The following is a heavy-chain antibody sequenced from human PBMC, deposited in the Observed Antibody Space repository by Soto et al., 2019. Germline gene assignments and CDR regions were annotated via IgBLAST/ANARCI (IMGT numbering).Heavy chain of an antibody. Sequence: QVQLVQSGAEVKKPGASVKVSCKASGYTFTSYGISWVRQAPGQGLEWMGWISAYNGNTNYAQKLQGRVTMTTDTATSTAYMELRSLRSDDTAVYYCAREYCSGGSCWFIDYWGQGTLVTVSS. D-gene: IGHD2-15*01. CDR2: ISAYNGNT. CDR1: GYTFTSYG. J-gene: IGHJ4*02. V-gene: IGHV1-18*01. CDR3: AREYCSGGSCWFIDY.